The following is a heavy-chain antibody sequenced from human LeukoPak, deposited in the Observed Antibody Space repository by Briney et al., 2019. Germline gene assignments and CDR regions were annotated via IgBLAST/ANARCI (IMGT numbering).Heavy chain of an antibody. D-gene: IGHD2-21*01. CDR1: GYTFSSYA. V-gene: IGHV1-3*01. CDR3: ARDAGPTECGFDP. CDR2: INAGNGNT. J-gene: IGHJ5*02. Sequence: ASVKVSCKASGYTFSSYAIHWVRQAPGQRLEWMGWINAGNGNTKYSQRFQGRVTITRDTPASTAYMELSSLRFEDTAVYYCARDAGPTECGFDPWGQGTLVTVSS.